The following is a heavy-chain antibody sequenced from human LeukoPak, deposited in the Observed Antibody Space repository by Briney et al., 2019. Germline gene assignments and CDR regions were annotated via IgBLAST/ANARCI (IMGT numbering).Heavy chain of an antibody. D-gene: IGHD1-26*01. V-gene: IGHV4-4*09. CDR3: ARHWELLEGDYYYYYMDV. CDR1: GGSISSYY. CDR2: IYTSGST. J-gene: IGHJ6*03. Sequence: PSETLSVTCTVSGGSISSYYWSWIRQPPGKGLEWIGYIYTSGSTNYNPSLKSRVTISVDTSKNQFSLKLSSVTAADTAVYYCARHWELLEGDYYYYYMDVWGKGTTVTVSS.